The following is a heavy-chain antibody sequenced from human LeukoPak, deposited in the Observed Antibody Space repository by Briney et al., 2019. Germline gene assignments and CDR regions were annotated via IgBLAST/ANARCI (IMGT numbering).Heavy chain of an antibody. CDR1: GGSSSGYY. CDR2: IYHSGST. CDR3: ARDLVGSGYSYFDY. Sequence: SETLSLTCAVYGGSSSGYYWGWIRQPPGKGLEWIGSIYHSGSTYYNPSLKSRVTISVDTSKNQFSLKLSSVTAADTAVYYCARDLVGSGYSYFDYWGQGTLVTVSS. D-gene: IGHD3-22*01. V-gene: IGHV4-38-2*02. J-gene: IGHJ4*02.